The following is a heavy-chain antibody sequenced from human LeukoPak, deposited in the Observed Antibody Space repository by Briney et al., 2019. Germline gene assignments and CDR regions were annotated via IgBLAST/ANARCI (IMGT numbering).Heavy chain of an antibody. Sequence: GGSLRLSCAASGFTFDDYGMSWVRQAPGKGLEWVSYISSSGSTIYYADSVKGRFTISRDNAKNSLYLQMNSLRAEDTAVYYCARERIERYYYYYMDVWGKGTTVTISS. CDR3: ARERIERYYYYYMDV. V-gene: IGHV3-48*03. J-gene: IGHJ6*03. CDR1: GFTFDDYG. D-gene: IGHD5-24*01. CDR2: ISSSGSTI.